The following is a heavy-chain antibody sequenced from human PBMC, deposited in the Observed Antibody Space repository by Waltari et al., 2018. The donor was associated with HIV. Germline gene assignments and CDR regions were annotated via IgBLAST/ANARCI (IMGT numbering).Heavy chain of an antibody. Sequence: QLQLVQSGAEVKKPGASVKVSCKASGYTFTSYYIHWVRQAPGQGLEWMGRINPSGGTTRYAKKVQGRVNMTRDTSTRTVYMGLGSLRSEDTAVYYCARDEGGGEYNDFWSGLDYYGMDVWGQGTTVTVSS. CDR2: INPSGGTT. V-gene: IGHV1-46*01. CDR1: GYTFTSYY. CDR3: ARDEGGGEYNDFWSGLDYYGMDV. J-gene: IGHJ6*02. D-gene: IGHD3-3*01.